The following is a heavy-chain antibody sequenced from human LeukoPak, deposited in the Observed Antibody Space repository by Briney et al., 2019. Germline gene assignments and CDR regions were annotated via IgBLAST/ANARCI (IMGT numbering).Heavy chain of an antibody. CDR1: GFTFSSYW. D-gene: IGHD6-6*01. J-gene: IGHJ5*02. Sequence: GGSLRLSCAASGFTFSSYWMSWVRQAPGKGLEWVANIKQDGSEKYYVDSVKGRFTISRDNAKNSLYLQMNSLRAEDTAVYYCARGGGSSSGWFDPWGQGTLVTVSS. CDR2: IKQDGSEK. V-gene: IGHV3-7*01. CDR3: ARGGGSSSGWFDP.